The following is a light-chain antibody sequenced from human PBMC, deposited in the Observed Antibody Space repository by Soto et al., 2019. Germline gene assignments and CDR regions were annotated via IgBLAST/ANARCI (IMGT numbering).Light chain of an antibody. J-gene: IGKJ1*01. V-gene: IGKV1-5*03. Sequence: DIQMTQSPSTLSASVGDRVIITCRASQSISSWLAWYQQKPGKAPKLLIYKASSLESGVPSRFSGSGSGTEFTLTISSLQPDDFATYYCQQYNSYSRWTFGQGTKVDIK. CDR2: KAS. CDR1: QSISSW. CDR3: QQYNSYSRWT.